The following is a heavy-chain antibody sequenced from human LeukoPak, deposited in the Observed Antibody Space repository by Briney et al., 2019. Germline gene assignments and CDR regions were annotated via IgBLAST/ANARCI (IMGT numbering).Heavy chain of an antibody. J-gene: IGHJ3*02. D-gene: IGHD3-9*01. CDR3: ARGGWYDILTGYYRDAFDI. Sequence: SETLSLTCTVSGGSISSYYWSWLRQPAGKGLEWIGRIYTSGSTNYNPSLKSRVTMSVDTSKNQFPLKLSSVTAADTAVYYCARGGWYDILTGYYRDAFDIWGQGTMVTVSS. CDR1: GGSISSYY. V-gene: IGHV4-4*07. CDR2: IYTSGST.